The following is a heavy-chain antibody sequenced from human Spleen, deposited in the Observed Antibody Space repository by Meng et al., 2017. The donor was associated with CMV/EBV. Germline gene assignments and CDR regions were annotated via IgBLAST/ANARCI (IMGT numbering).Heavy chain of an antibody. CDR1: GFSFGDYG. CDR3: TRGVAELDY. Sequence: GESLKISCTASGFSFGDYGMSWVRQAPGKELEWVSFIRSKAYGGTTEYAASVKGRFTISRDDSKSIAYLQMNSLKTEDTAVYYCTRGVAELDYWGQGTLVTVSS. D-gene: IGHD1-26*01. J-gene: IGHJ4*02. V-gene: IGHV3-49*04. CDR2: IRSKAYGGTT.